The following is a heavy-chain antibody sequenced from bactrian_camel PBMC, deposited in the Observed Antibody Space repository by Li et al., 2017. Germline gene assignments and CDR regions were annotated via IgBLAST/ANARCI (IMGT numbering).Heavy chain of an antibody. D-gene: IGHD5*01. Sequence: VQLVESGGGLVQPGGSLKLSCAGSGFTFSTNWMNWVRQAPVKGLEWVSTVVSDGSHAYYANSVRGRFTMSRDNVKNTIYLQMNTLKSEDTALYYCAAGSMSWADTAYKYWGQGTQVTVS. CDR1: GFTFSTNW. V-gene: IGHV3S6*01. CDR3: AAGSMSWADTAYKY. J-gene: IGHJ4*01. CDR2: VVSDGSHA.